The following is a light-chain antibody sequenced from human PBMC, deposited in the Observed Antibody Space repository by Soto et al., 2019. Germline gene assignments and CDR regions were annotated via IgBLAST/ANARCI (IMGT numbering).Light chain of an antibody. CDR2: DVT. J-gene: IGLJ2*01. V-gene: IGLV2-14*03. Sequence: QSALTQPASVSGSPGQSITISCTGISSDIGGYNYVSWYQHHPGKAPKLMIYDVTYRPSGVSNRFSGSKSGNTASLTISGLQAEDEADYYCSSYTSTNTVFGGGTKLTVL. CDR1: SSDIGGYNY. CDR3: SSYTSTNTV.